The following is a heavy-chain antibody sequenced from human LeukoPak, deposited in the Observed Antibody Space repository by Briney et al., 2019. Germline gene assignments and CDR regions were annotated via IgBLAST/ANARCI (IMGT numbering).Heavy chain of an antibody. CDR3: AQDLAWGAFDH. J-gene: IGHJ4*02. Sequence: GGTLRLSCAASEFTFSSYGMSWVRQAPGKGLEWVSVISGSGGSTYYADSVKGRFTISRDNSKNMLYLQMNGLRVEDTAVYYCAQDLAWGAFDHWGQGTLVTVSS. V-gene: IGHV3-23*01. CDR1: EFTFSSYG. CDR2: ISGSGGST. D-gene: IGHD7-27*01.